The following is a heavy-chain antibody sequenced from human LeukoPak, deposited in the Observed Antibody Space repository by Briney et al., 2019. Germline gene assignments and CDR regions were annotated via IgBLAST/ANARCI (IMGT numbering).Heavy chain of an antibody. J-gene: IGHJ6*02. V-gene: IGHV5-51*01. CDR2: IYPGDSDT. CDR1: GYSFTSYW. D-gene: IGHD3-10*01. Sequence: GESLKISCKGSGYSFTSYWIGWVRQMPGKGLEWMGIIYPGDSDTRYSPSFQGQVTISADKSISTAYLQWSSLKASDTAMYYCARDGYGSSYYYYGMDVWGQGTTVTVSS. CDR3: ARDGYGSSYYYYGMDV.